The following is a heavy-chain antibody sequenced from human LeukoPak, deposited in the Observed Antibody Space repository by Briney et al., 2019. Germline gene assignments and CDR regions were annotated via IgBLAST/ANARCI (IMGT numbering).Heavy chain of an antibody. D-gene: IGHD4-17*01. J-gene: IGHJ4*02. CDR3: AKDRYGDYSFEH. CDR2: ISGSGGTT. Sequence: GGCLRLSCAASGFTSTGHAMTWVRQAPGKGLEWVAVISGSGGTTYYADSVKGRFIISRDNSKNTLYLQMNSLTGADTALYYCAKDRYGDYSFEHWGQGALVAVSS. V-gene: IGHV3-23*01. CDR1: GFTSTGHA.